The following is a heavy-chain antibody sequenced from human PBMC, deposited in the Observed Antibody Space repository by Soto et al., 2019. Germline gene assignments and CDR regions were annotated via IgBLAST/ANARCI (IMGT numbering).Heavy chain of an antibody. J-gene: IGHJ4*02. V-gene: IGHV1-46*01. D-gene: IGHD1-20*01. Sequence: ASVKVSCKASGYTFISYYIHWVRQAPGQGLEWMGIINPSGGGTSYAQKFQGRVTMTRDTSTSTVYMELSSLRSEDTAVYYCARRPYNWNDPSYYFDYWGQGTLVTVSS. CDR1: GYTFISYY. CDR2: INPSGGGT. CDR3: ARRPYNWNDPSYYFDY.